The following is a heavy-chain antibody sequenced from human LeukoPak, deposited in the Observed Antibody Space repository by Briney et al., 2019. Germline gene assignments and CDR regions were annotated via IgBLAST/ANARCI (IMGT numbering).Heavy chain of an antibody. CDR1: GFTFSSYA. CDR3: AKDLITLFGVVLNY. D-gene: IGHD3-3*01. CDR2: ISDSGGST. J-gene: IGHJ4*02. Sequence: SGGSLRLPCAASGFTFSSYAMSWVRQAPGKGLEWVSAISDSGGSTYYADSVKGRFTISRDNSKNTLYLQMNSLRAEDTAVYYCAKDLITLFGVVLNYWGQGTLVTVSS. V-gene: IGHV3-23*01.